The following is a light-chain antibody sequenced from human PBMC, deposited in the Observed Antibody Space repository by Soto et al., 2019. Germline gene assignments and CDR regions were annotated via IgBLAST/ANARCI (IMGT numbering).Light chain of an antibody. CDR1: SSDVGGYDF. V-gene: IGLV2-8*01. CDR2: EVS. J-gene: IGLJ1*01. Sequence: QSALAQPPSASGSPGQSVTISCTGTSSDVGGYDFVSWYQQHPGKAPKLMIHEVSKRPSGVPDRFSGSKSGNTASLTVSGLQAEDEADYYCSSYAGSNNYVFGTG. CDR3: SSYAGSNNYV.